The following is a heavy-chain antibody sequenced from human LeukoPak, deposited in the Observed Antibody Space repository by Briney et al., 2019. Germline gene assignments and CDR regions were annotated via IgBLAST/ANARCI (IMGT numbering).Heavy chain of an antibody. CDR1: GFTSRNFG. J-gene: IGHJ2*01. CDR2: ISDSGLTT. D-gene: IGHD4-17*01. V-gene: IGHV3-23*01. Sequence: GGSLRLSCAASGFTSRNFGMTWVRQVPGKVLEWVSTISDSGLTTHYADSVEGRFTISRDNSRSTFYLHMSSLRAVDTAIYYCAKDPSTFLTTGWYFDLWGRGTLVTVSS. CDR3: AKDPSTFLTTGWYFDL.